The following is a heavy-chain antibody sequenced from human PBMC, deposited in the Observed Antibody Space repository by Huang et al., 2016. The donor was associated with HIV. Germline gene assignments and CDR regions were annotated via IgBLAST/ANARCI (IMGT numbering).Heavy chain of an antibody. V-gene: IGHV3-23*01. CDR2: ITDGINNR. CDR1: GFTFSSYA. D-gene: IGHD3-3*01. CDR3: AKDADTSGYDVLGPFGS. J-gene: IGHJ4*02. Sequence: EVLLLESGGGLVQPGGSLRLSCVASGFTFSSYAMSWVRQAPGKGLGWVSGITDGINNRYYAHSVKGRFAVSRDDSTNTLYLQMNSLRAEDTAVYYRAKDADTSGYDVLGPFGSWGQGTLVTVSS.